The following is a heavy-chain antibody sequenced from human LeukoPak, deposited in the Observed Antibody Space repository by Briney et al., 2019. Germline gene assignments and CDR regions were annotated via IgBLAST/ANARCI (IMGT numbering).Heavy chain of an antibody. D-gene: IGHD6-6*01. Sequence: GGSLRLSCAASGFTFSDYYMSWIRQAPGKGLEWVSYISSSGSTIYYADSVKGRFTISRDNAKNSLYLQMNSLRAEDTAVYYCASLRGSSSYEYYFDYWGQGTLVTVSS. CDR2: ISSSGSTI. CDR3: ASLRGSSSYEYYFDY. J-gene: IGHJ4*02. V-gene: IGHV3-11*04. CDR1: GFTFSDYY.